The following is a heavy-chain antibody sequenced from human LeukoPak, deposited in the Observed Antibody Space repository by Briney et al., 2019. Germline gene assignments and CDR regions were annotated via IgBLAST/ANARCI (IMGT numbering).Heavy chain of an antibody. D-gene: IGHD5-12*01. V-gene: IGHV3-20*04. Sequence: GGSLRLSCATSGFTFDDFGMSWVRQPPGKGLEWVSGINWNGETLDYVDSVKGRFTISRDNAKKTLYLQINSLRTEDTALCYCVRRARRGYSYGFDNWGQGTLVTVSS. CDR3: VRRARRGYSYGFDN. CDR1: GFTFDDFG. J-gene: IGHJ4*02. CDR2: INWNGETL.